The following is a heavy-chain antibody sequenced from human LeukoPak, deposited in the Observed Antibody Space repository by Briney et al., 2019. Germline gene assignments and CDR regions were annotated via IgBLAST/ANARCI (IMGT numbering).Heavy chain of an antibody. CDR1: GGSFSGYY. V-gene: IGHV4-34*01. CDR2: INHSGST. Sequence: ASETLSLTCAVYGGSFSGYYWSWIRQPPGKGLEWIGEINHSGSTNYNPSLKSRVTISVDTSKNQFSLKLSSVTAADTAVYYCARGRWQQLVTTSRGFDPWGQGTLVTVSS. D-gene: IGHD6-13*01. CDR3: ARGRWQQLVTTSRGFDP. J-gene: IGHJ5*02.